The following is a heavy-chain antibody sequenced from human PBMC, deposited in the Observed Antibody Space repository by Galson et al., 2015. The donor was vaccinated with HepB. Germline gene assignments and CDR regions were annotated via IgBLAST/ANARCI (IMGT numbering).Heavy chain of an antibody. CDR2: IYYSGST. J-gene: IGHJ5*02. CDR1: GGSISSGDYY. V-gene: IGHV4-30-4*01. D-gene: IGHD2-2*02. Sequence: QVQLQESGPGLVKPSETLSLTCTVSGGSISSGDYYWSWIRQPPGKGLEWIGYIYYSGSTYYNPSLKSRVTISVDTSKNQFSLKLSSVTAADTAVYYCAREIVVWYQLLYRRNWFDPWGQGTLVTVSS. CDR3: AREIVVWYQLLYRRNWFDP.